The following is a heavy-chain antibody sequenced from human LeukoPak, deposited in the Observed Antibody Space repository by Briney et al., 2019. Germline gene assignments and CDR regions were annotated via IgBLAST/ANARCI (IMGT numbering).Heavy chain of an antibody. V-gene: IGHV4-34*01. Sequence: PSETLSLTCAVNGGSFSGYYWSWIRQPPGKGLEWIGEINHSGSTNYNPSLKSRVTTSVDTSKNQFSLKLSSVTAADTAVYYCARGYCSSTNCKRDFDYWGQGTLVTVSS. CDR3: ARGYCSSTNCKRDFDY. CDR1: GGSFSGYY. CDR2: INHSGST. D-gene: IGHD2-2*01. J-gene: IGHJ4*02.